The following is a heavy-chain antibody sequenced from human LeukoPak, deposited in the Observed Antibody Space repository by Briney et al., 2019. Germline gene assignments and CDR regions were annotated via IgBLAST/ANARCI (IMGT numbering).Heavy chain of an antibody. V-gene: IGHV1-18*01. J-gene: IGHJ4*02. D-gene: IGHD2-15*01. Sequence: ASVKVSCKASGYTFSSFGISWVRQAPGQGLEWMGWISAYNGDTNYAQKLQGRVTMTTDTSTSTAYMELRSLSSDDTAVYYCARSGGYCSGGSCYEFDYWGQGTLVTVSS. CDR1: GYTFSSFG. CDR2: ISAYNGDT. CDR3: ARSGGYCSGGSCYEFDY.